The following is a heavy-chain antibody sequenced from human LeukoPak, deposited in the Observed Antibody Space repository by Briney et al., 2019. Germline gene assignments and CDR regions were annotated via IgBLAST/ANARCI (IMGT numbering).Heavy chain of an antibody. CDR3: AKDSGSYQKAFDI. D-gene: IGHD1-26*01. CDR2: ISYDGSNK. J-gene: IGHJ3*02. Sequence: GGSLRLSCAASGFTFSSYGMHWVRQAPGKGLEWVAVISYDGSNKYYADFVKGRFTISRDNSKNTLYLQMNSLRAEDTAVYYCAKDSGSYQKAFDIWGQGTMVTVSS. CDR1: GFTFSSYG. V-gene: IGHV3-30*18.